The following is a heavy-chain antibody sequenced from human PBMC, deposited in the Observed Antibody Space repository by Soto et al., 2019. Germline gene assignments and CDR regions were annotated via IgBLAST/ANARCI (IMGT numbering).Heavy chain of an antibody. CDR2: ISSDGNNK. CDR1: GFTFSSYA. Sequence: QVQLVESGGGVVQPGRSLRLSCAASGFTFSSYAMHWVRQAPGKGLEWVAVISSDGNNKYYAGSVKGRFTISRDNSKNAVDLPMNRLSAESTAVYYCERMGWAVAGSYSIYYWGQGALVTVSS. V-gene: IGHV3-30-3*01. D-gene: IGHD6-19*01. CDR3: ERMGWAVAGSYSIYY. J-gene: IGHJ4*02.